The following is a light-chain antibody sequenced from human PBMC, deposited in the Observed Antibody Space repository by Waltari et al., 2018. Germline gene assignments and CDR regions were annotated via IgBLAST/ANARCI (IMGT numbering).Light chain of an antibody. CDR2: HVT. CDR3: SSYTITYTRV. J-gene: IGLJ3*02. CDR1: SSDIGPNNY. V-gene: IGLV2-14*01. Sequence: QSALTPPASVSGSPGQSITISCTGTSSDIGPNNYVSWYRQHPGKAPKLILYHVTTRPSGVSNRFSGSKSGNTASLTISGLQAEDEADYFCSSYTITYTRVFGGGTKLTVL.